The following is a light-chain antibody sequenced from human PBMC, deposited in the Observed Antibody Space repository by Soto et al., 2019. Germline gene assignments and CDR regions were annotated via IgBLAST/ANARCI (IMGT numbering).Light chain of an antibody. J-gene: IGLJ1*01. CDR2: EVS. V-gene: IGLV2-14*01. CDR1: SSDVGGYTY. CDR3: SSYTSSSTYV. Sequence: QSALTQPASVSGSPGQSITISCTGTSSDVGGYTYVSWYQHHPGKAPKLMINEVSNRPPGVSNRFSASKSGNTASLTISGLQAEDEADYYCSSYTSSSTYVFGTGTKLTVL.